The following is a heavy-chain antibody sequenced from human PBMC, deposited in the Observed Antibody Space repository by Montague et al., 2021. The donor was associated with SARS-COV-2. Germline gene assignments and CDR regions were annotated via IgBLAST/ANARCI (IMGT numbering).Heavy chain of an antibody. J-gene: IGHJ4*02. Sequence: SETLSLTCVVSDVSLSSSTWWSWVRQSPGKGLEWVGETYLSGFTQYNPSVKSRVTISLDDSRSQFSLRLTSVTAPDTAVYFSARGGLENRGFDYWGQGALVTVSS. CDR2: TYLSGFT. CDR1: DVSLSSSTW. D-gene: IGHD1-1*01. V-gene: IGHV4-4*02. CDR3: ARGGLENRGFDY.